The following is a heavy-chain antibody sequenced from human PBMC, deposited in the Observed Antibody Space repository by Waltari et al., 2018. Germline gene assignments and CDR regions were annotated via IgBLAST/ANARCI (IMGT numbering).Heavy chain of an antibody. V-gene: IGHV3-21*01. CDR3: ARGLCSRRWYFDL. CDR1: GFTFSSYC. D-gene: IGHD3-10*02. CDR2: ISGSSSYI. J-gene: IGHJ2*01. Sequence: EVQLVESGGGLVKPGGSLRLSCAASGFTFSSYCMNWVRQAPGKGLEWFSAISGSSSYIAYEDSLKGRFTISRDNAKNSLYLQMNSLRAEDTAVYYCARGLCSRRWYFDLWGRGTLVTVSS.